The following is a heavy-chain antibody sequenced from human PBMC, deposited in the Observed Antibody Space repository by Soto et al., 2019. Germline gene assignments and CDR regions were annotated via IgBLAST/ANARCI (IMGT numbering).Heavy chain of an antibody. Sequence: PGGSHRLSSAASGFPFSSYGMHWVRQAPGKGLEWVAAIWYDGNNKYYADSVKGRFTISRDNSKNTLYLQMNSLRAEDTAVYYCARAYSDSSGKQYNWFDPWGQGTLVTVSS. CDR1: GFPFSSYG. V-gene: IGHV3-33*01. CDR3: ARAYSDSSGKQYNWFDP. D-gene: IGHD3-22*01. CDR2: IWYDGNNK. J-gene: IGHJ5*02.